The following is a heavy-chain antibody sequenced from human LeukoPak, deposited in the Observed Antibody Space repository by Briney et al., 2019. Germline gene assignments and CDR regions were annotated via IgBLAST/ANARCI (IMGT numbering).Heavy chain of an antibody. CDR1: GFTFSSYW. J-gene: IGHJ4*02. CDR3: ARVRGSYGYGFDY. CDR2: IKQDGSEK. D-gene: IGHD4-17*01. V-gene: IGHV3-7*01. Sequence: PGGSLRLSCAASGFTFSSYWMSWVRQAPGKGLEWVANIKQDGSEKYYVDSLKGRFTISRDNAKNSLYLQMNSLRAEDTAVYYCARVRGSYGYGFDYWGQGTLVTVSS.